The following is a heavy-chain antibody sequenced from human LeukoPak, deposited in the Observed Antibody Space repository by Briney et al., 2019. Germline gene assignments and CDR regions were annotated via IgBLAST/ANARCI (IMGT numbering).Heavy chain of an antibody. Sequence: ASETLSLTCTVSGGSISSYYWSWIRQPPGKGLEWIGYIYYSGSTNYNTSLKSRVTISVDTSKNQFSLKLRSVTAADTAVYYCAQNYYDTNPSGRWGQGTLVTVSS. J-gene: IGHJ4*02. V-gene: IGHV4-59*01. CDR1: GGSISSYY. CDR3: AQNYYDTNPSGR. D-gene: IGHD3-22*01. CDR2: IYYSGST.